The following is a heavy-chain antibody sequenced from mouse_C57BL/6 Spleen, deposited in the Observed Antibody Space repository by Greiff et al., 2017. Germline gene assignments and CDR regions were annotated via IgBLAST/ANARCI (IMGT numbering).Heavy chain of an antibody. D-gene: IGHD2-4*01. CDR1: GFTFSSYG. Sequence: KLVESGGDLVKPGGSLKLSCAASGFTFSSYGMSWVRQTPDKRLEWVATISSGGSYTYYPDSVKGRFTISRDNAKNTLYLQMSSLKAEETAMYYCARQNYDYDWYFDVWGTGTTVTVSS. V-gene: IGHV5-6*02. J-gene: IGHJ1*03. CDR2: ISSGGSYT. CDR3: ARQNYDYDWYFDV.